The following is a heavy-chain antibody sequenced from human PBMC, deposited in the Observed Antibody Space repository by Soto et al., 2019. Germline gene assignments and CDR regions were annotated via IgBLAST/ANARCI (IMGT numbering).Heavy chain of an antibody. D-gene: IGHD1-7*01. CDR3: GRESGETWDYEAS. CDR2: LNTYGKT. CDR1: GCSISSYR. Sequence: SETLSLTFTVSGCSISSYRCSWIRQPAGKGLEWIGRLNTYGKTHYNPSLKSRVAVSVDTSRNQFFLTLRSVTAADSAVYHCGRESGETWDYEASWGQGTPVTVSS. J-gene: IGHJ5*02. V-gene: IGHV4-4*07.